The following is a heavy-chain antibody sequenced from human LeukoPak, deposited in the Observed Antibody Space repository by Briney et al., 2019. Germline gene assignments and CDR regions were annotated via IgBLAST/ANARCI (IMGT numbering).Heavy chain of an antibody. V-gene: IGHV4-59*01. J-gene: IGHJ5*02. CDR1: GGSISSYY. CDR3: ARVMGLGWLQIPRFDP. CDR2: IYYSGST. D-gene: IGHD5-24*01. Sequence: SETLSLTCTVSGGSISSYYWSWIRQPTGKGLEWIGYIYYSGSTNYNPSLKSRVTISVDTSKNQFSLKLSSVTAADTAVYYCARVMGLGWLQIPRFDPWGQGTLVTVSS.